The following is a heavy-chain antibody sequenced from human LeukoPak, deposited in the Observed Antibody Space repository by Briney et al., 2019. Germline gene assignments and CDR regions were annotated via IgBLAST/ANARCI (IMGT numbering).Heavy chain of an antibody. CDR1: GGSISSYY. CDR2: IYYSGST. V-gene: IGHV4-59*01. Sequence: SETLSLTCTVSGGSISSYYWSWIRQPPGKGLEWIGYIYYSGSTNYNPSLKSRVTISVDTSKNQFSLKLSSVTAADTAVYYCARVSAADAFDIWGQGTMVTVSS. CDR3: ARVSAADAFDI. J-gene: IGHJ3*02.